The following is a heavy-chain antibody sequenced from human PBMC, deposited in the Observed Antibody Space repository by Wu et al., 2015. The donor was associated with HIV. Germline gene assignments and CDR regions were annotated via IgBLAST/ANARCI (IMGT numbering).Heavy chain of an antibody. Sequence: QVQLVQSGAEAKKPGASVKVSCKASGYTFTGYYMHWLRQAPGQGLEWMGWTNPNSGGTNYAQKFQDRVTLTRDTSITTVYMEMSGLRSDDTAVYYCARDYYDVLTTYSHYFFDLWGQGTLVTVSS. CDR1: GYTFTGYY. CDR2: TNPNSGGT. D-gene: IGHD3-9*01. CDR3: ARDYYDVLTTYSHYFFDL. J-gene: IGHJ4*02. V-gene: IGHV1-2*02.